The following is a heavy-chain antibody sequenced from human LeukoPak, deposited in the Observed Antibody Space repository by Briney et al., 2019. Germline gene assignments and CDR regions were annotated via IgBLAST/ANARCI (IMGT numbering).Heavy chain of an antibody. V-gene: IGHV7-4-1*02. J-gene: IGHJ4*02. CDR1: GYTFTTYA. D-gene: IGHD7-27*01. CDR3: ARGFNTGTKGIFDY. Sequence: ASVKVSCKASGYTFTTYAMNWVRQAPGQGLEWMGWINTNTGNPTYAQGFTGRFVFSLDTFVSTAYLQISSLKAEDTAVYYCARGFNTGTKGIFDYWGQGTLVTVSS. CDR2: INTNTGNP.